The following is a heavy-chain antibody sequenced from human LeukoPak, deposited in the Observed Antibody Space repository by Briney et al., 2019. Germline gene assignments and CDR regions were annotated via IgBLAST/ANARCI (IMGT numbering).Heavy chain of an antibody. CDR2: IYYSGTT. J-gene: IGHJ4*02. CDR3: ARRPGRASETYDY. Sequence: NPSETLSLTCTVSGGSISSSSYFWGWMRQPPGKGLEWIGTIYYSGTTHYNPSLKSRVTISVDTSRSQFSLKLSSVTAADTAVYYCARRPGRASETYDYWGQGILVTVSS. D-gene: IGHD6-19*01. CDR1: GGSISSSSYF. V-gene: IGHV4-39*01.